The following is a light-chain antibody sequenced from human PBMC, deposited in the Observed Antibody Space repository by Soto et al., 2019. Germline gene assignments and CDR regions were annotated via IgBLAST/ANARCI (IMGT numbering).Light chain of an antibody. Sequence: QSALTQPASVSGSPGQSITISCTGTSSDVGGYKYVSWYRQYPGKAPKLMIYEVNNRPSGVSDRFSGSKSGNTAFLTISGLQAEDEDLDYCNSYTATSDVGIFGTGTKLTVL. CDR3: NSYTATSDVGI. J-gene: IGLJ1*01. CDR2: EVN. V-gene: IGLV2-14*01. CDR1: SSDVGGYKY.